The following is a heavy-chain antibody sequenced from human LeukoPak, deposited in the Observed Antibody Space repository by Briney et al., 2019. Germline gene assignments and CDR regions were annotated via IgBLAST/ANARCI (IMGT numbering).Heavy chain of an antibody. Sequence: PGGSLRLSCAASGFTFSSYAMSWVRQAPGKGPEWVSAISGSGANTYYADSVRGRFTISRDNSKNTLYLQMNSLRAEDTAVYYCAKLRGRGSSKVAGTYPSDYWGQGTLVTVSS. CDR2: ISGSGANT. D-gene: IGHD6-19*01. CDR1: GFTFSSYA. CDR3: AKLRGRGSSKVAGTYPSDY. V-gene: IGHV3-23*01. J-gene: IGHJ4*02.